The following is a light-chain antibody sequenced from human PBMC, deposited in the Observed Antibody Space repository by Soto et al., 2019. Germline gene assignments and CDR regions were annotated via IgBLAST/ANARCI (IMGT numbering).Light chain of an antibody. Sequence: DIQMTQSPSSLSASIGDRVTITCRASQSIYIYLNWYQQKAGKAPKLLIYAASSLQRGVPSTFSGGGSGTEFTLTISSLQPDDFAIYYCQQYNSYSWTFGQGTKVDI. J-gene: IGKJ1*01. V-gene: IGKV1-39*01. CDR2: AAS. CDR3: QQYNSYSWT. CDR1: QSIYIY.